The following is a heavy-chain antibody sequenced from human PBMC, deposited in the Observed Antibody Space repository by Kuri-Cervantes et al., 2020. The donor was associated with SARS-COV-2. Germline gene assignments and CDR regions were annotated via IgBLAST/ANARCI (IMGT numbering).Heavy chain of an antibody. Sequence: GGSLRLSCAASTFTFSSCTMSRVRQAPGKGLEWVSYISSSSSYIYYADSVKGRFTISRDNAKNSLYLQMNSLRAEDTAVYYCARERPLGIAAAGVDYWGQGTLVTVSS. D-gene: IGHD6-13*01. V-gene: IGHV3-21*05. CDR2: ISSSSSYI. CDR3: ARERPLGIAAAGVDY. J-gene: IGHJ4*02. CDR1: TFTFSSCT.